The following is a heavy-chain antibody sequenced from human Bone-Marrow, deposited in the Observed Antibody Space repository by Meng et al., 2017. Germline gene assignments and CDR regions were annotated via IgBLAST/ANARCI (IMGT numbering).Heavy chain of an antibody. CDR3: ARGSPPAYCGGDCYSTLPDI. CDR1: GFTFSDYY. V-gene: IGHV3-11*04. D-gene: IGHD2-21*02. J-gene: IGHJ3*02. Sequence: GESLKISCAASGFTFSDYYMSWIRQAPGKGLEWVSYISSSGSTIYYADSVKGRFTISRDNAKNSLYLQMNSLRAEDTAVYYCARGSPPAYCGGDCYSTLPDIWGQGTMVTVSS. CDR2: ISSSGSTI.